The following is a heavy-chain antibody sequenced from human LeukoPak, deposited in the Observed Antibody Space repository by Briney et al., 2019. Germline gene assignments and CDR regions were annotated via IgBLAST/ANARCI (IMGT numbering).Heavy chain of an antibody. CDR2: ISYDGSNK. Sequence: GGSLRLSCAASGFTFSSYAMHWVRQAPGKGLEWVAVISYDGSNKYYADSVKGRFTISRDNSKNTLYLQMNSLRAEDTAVYYCARDCGITIFVGSNDYWGQGTLVTVSS. D-gene: IGHD3-3*01. CDR3: ARDCGITIFVGSNDY. J-gene: IGHJ4*02. V-gene: IGHV3-30-3*01. CDR1: GFTFSSYA.